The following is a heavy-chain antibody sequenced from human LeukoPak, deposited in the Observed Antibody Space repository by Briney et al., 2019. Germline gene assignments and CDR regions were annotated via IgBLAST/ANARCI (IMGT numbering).Heavy chain of an antibody. J-gene: IGHJ4*02. Sequence: GASVKVSCKASGYTFTNYYMHWVRQAPGQGLEWIGIINPVVCSTTYAQQFQGRITMTSDTSTSTLYMELSSLRSEDTAVYYCAKSQVVRLSGSYHYYYDFWGQGTLVTVSS. CDR2: INPVVCST. CDR1: GYTFTNYY. D-gene: IGHD1-26*01. CDR3: AKSQVVRLSGSYHYYYDF. V-gene: IGHV1-46*01.